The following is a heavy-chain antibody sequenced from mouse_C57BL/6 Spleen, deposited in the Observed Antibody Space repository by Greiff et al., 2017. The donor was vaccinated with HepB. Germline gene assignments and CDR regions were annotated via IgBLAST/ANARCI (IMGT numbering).Heavy chain of an antibody. CDR1: GYTFTSYW. Sequence: QVQLKESGAELVRPGSSVKLSCKASGYTFTSYWMHWVKQRPIQGLEWIGNIDPSDSETHYNQKFKDKATLTVDKSSSTAYMQLSSLTSEDSAVYYCARSNSRGYYAMDYWGQGTSVTVSS. CDR2: IDPSDSET. J-gene: IGHJ4*01. V-gene: IGHV1-52*01. D-gene: IGHD4-1*02. CDR3: ARSNSRGYYAMDY.